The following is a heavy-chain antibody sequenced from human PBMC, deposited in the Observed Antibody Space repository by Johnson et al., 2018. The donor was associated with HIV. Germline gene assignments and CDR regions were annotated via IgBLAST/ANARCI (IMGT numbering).Heavy chain of an antibody. Sequence: VQLVESGGGLVQPGGSLRLSSAASRFTFSSYDMHWVRQATGKGLEWVSTMGTAGDTYYAGPVKGRFTVSRENAKNSLYLQMNSLRAGDTAVYYCARGGSRTTIFGVDINLGGFDIWGQGTRVTVSS. D-gene: IGHD3-3*01. CDR3: ARGGSRTTIFGVDINLGGFDI. V-gene: IGHV3-13*01. CDR1: RFTFSSYD. J-gene: IGHJ3*02. CDR2: MGTAGDT.